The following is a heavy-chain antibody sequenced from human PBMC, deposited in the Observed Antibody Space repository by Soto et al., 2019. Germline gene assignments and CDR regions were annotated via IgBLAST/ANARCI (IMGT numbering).Heavy chain of an antibody. Sequence: PSETLSLTCSVSGDSVSSDRYFWTWIRQPPGKGLELIAYISYTGDTNYNPSLKSRVTISVDTSRNQFSLTLTSVTAADTAVYFCARIVVGATVDLWGQGSLVTVSS. CDR3: ARIVVGATVDL. D-gene: IGHD1-26*01. CDR2: ISYTGDT. CDR1: GDSVSSDRYF. J-gene: IGHJ5*02. V-gene: IGHV4-61*01.